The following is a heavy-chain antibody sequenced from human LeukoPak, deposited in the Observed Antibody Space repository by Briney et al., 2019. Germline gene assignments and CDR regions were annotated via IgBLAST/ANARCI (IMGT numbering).Heavy chain of an antibody. CDR2: TYYRSKWYN. CDR1: GDSVSSNSAA. CDR3: AREEDYYDSSGYYYYPIFDY. D-gene: IGHD3-22*01. Sequence: SQTLSLTCAISGDSVSSNSAAWNWIRQSPSRGLEWLGGTYYRSKWYNDYAVSVKSRITINPGTSKNQFSLQLNSVTPEDTAVYYCAREEDYYDSSGYYYYPIFDYWGQGTLVTVSS. V-gene: IGHV6-1*01. J-gene: IGHJ4*02.